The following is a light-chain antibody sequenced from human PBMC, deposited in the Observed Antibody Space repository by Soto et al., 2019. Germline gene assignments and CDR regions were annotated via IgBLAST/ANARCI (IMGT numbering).Light chain of an antibody. J-gene: IGKJ4*01. V-gene: IGKV3-15*01. CDR3: QQYDNRSPLT. CDR1: QSVWSN. Sequence: EVVMTQFPATLSVSPGGRATLSCRASQSVWSNLARYQQKPGQAPRLLIYGASTRATGVPAKFSGSGSGTELTLTSSSLQTEDFGVYYCQQYDNRSPLTFGAGPKVEI. CDR2: GAS.